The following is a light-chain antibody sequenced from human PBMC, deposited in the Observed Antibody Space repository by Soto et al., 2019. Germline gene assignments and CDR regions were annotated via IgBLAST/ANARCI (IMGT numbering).Light chain of an antibody. V-gene: IGKV3-15*01. Sequence: EIVMTQSPVTLSVSPGERATLSCRASQSVDSNLAWYQQKPGQAPRLLISGASTRATGIPARFSGSGSGTEFTLTISSLQSEDFAVYYCQQYNKWPPAFGQGTKVEIK. CDR3: QQYNKWPPA. J-gene: IGKJ1*01. CDR1: QSVDSN. CDR2: GAS.